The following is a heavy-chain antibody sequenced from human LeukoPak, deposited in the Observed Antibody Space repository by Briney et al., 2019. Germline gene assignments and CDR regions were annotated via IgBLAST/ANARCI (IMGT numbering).Heavy chain of an antibody. CDR2: ISSNGGST. J-gene: IGHJ4*02. CDR3: ARNDGY. Sequence: GGSLRLSCSASGFTFSSYAIHWVRQAPGKGLEYVSAISSNGGSTYYADPVKGRFTISRDNSKNTVYLQMSSLRAEDTAVYYCARNDGYWGQGTLVTVSS. V-gene: IGHV3-64D*09. CDR1: GFTFSSYA.